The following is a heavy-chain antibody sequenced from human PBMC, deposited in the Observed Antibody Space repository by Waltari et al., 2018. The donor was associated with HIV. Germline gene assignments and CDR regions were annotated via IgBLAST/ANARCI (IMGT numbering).Heavy chain of an antibody. CDR2: IYFNGNT. D-gene: IGHD2-15*01. V-gene: IGHV4-59*11. CDR3: ARGPIMTPGNFYNGFDV. J-gene: IGHJ6*02. CDR1: GGSITNHY. Sequence: QVQLQESGPGLVKPSETLSLTCSVSGGSITNHYLRWIRQSPEKGLEWIGYIYFNGNTNYNSSLKSRVTMSADTSKNQISLKRTSVTAADSAKYYCARGPIMTPGNFYNGFDVWGRGTTVTVSS.